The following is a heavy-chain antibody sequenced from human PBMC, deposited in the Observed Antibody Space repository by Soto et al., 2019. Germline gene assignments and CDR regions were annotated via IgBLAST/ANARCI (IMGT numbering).Heavy chain of an antibody. Sequence: ASVKVSCKASGYTFTSYAMHWVRQAPGQRLEWMGWINAGNGNTKYSQKFQGRVTMTTDTSTSTAYMELRSLRSDDTAVYYCARLYCISTSCYLGMDVWGQGTTVTVSS. CDR1: GYTFTSYA. J-gene: IGHJ6*02. CDR3: ARLYCISTSCYLGMDV. CDR2: INAGNGNT. V-gene: IGHV1-3*01. D-gene: IGHD2-2*01.